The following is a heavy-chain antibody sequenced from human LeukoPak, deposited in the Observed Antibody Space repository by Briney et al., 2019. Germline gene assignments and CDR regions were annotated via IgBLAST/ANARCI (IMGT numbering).Heavy chain of an antibody. CDR2: IFPGDSHT. J-gene: IGHJ4*02. CDR1: GHSLINYW. V-gene: IGHV5-51*01. Sequence: GESLKISCEGPGHSLINYWIAWVRQMPGKGLEWIGIIFPGDSHTRYSPSFQGQVTISADMSIDTAYLQWSSLRASDTAMYYCARIAATWYGGSWGQGTLVFVSS. D-gene: IGHD2-15*01. CDR3: ARIAATWYGGS.